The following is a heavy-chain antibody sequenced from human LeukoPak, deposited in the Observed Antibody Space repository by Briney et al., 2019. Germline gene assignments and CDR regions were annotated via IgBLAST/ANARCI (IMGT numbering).Heavy chain of an antibody. CDR1: GFTFSHFH. J-gene: IGHJ4*02. CDR3: ARDPAKRYYDSSGYYSY. Sequence: GGSLRLSCAASGFTFSHFHMNWVRQAPGKGLEWVSSISSSSNYIHYADSVKGRFTVSRDNAKNSVYLQMNSLRVEDTAVYYCARDPAKRYYDSSGYYSYWGQGTLVTVSS. V-gene: IGHV3-21*01. CDR2: ISSSSNYI. D-gene: IGHD3-22*01.